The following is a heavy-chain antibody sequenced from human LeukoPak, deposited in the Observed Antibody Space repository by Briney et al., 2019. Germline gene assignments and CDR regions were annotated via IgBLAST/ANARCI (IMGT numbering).Heavy chain of an antibody. CDR3: AKDRTSGYYYVMYFDY. V-gene: IGHV3-23*01. CDR1: GFTFSSYA. Sequence: QPGGSLRLSCAASGFTFSSYAMSWVRQAPGKGLEWVSAISNNGDSTYYADSVKGRFTISRDNSKNTLYLQMKSLRAEDTAVYYCAKDRTSGYYYVMYFDYWGQGTLVTVSS. CDR2: ISNNGDST. D-gene: IGHD3-22*01. J-gene: IGHJ4*02.